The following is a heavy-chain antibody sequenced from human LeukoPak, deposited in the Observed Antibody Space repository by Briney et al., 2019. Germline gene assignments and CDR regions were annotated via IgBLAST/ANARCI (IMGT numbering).Heavy chain of an antibody. V-gene: IGHV4-59*01. Sequence: SETLSLTCTVSGGSISSYYWSWIRQPPGKGLEWIGYIYYSGSTNYNPSLKSRVTISVDSSKNQFSLKLSSVTAADSAVYYCARVGDDSSGYYYVWNAFDIWGQGTMVTVSS. J-gene: IGHJ3*02. CDR3: ARVGDDSSGYYYVWNAFDI. D-gene: IGHD3-22*01. CDR1: GGSISSYY. CDR2: IYYSGST.